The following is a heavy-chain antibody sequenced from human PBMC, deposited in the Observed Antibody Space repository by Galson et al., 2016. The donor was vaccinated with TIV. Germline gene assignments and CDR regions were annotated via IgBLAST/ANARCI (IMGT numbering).Heavy chain of an antibody. CDR2: INAGNGNT. V-gene: IGHV1-3*01. D-gene: IGHD2-8*01. CDR3: IVGTIDMAFDT. CDR1: GYTFTIYA. Sequence: SVKVSCKASGYTFTIYAMHWVRQAPGQRLKWMGWINAGNGNTKYSQKFQGRVTVTRDASTGTAYLEVSSLRSEDTAIYYCIVGTIDMAFDTWGQGTMVTVSS. J-gene: IGHJ3*02.